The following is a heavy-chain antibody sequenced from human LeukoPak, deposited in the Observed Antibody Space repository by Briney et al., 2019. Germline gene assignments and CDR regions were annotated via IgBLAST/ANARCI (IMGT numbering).Heavy chain of an antibody. D-gene: IGHD1-26*01. CDR1: GFSFSTYW. Sequence: PGGSLRLSCAASGFSFSTYWMHWVRHARGKGLVWVSRLSSDGSRSVYADSVKRRFTVSRDNAKNTVYLQMNSLRDDDTAVYYCTRSPSLGGRYWGFDYWGQGALVTVSS. CDR3: TRSPSLGGRYWGFDY. CDR2: LSSDGSRS. J-gene: IGHJ4*02. V-gene: IGHV3-74*01.